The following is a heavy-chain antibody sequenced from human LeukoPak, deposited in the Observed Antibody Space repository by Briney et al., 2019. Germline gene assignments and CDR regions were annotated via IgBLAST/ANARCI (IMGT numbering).Heavy chain of an antibody. CDR2: ISAYNGNT. D-gene: IGHD6-19*01. CDR1: GYTFTSYG. Sequence: AAVTVSFKAAGYTFTSYGISWVRQAPAQGLEWMGWISAYNGNTNYAHKLQARVTNTIDTSTRTAYMELRSLRSDDTAVYYCASGDEAGYSSGWYAYWGQGTLVTVSS. CDR3: ASGDEAGYSSGWYAY. J-gene: IGHJ4*02. V-gene: IGHV1-18*01.